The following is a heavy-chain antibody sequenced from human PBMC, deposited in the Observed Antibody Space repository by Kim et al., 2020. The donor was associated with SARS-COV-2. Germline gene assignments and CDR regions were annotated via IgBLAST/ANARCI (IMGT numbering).Heavy chain of an antibody. V-gene: IGHV3-30*04. Sequence: GGSLRLSCAASGFTFSSYAMHWVRQAPGKGLEWVAVISYDGSNKYYADSVKGRFTISRDNSKNTLYLQMNSLRAEDTAVYYCARDPLNSLYCSSTSCYARMGFDYWGQGTLVTVSS. D-gene: IGHD2-2*01. J-gene: IGHJ4*02. CDR2: ISYDGSNK. CDR3: ARDPLNSLYCSSTSCYARMGFDY. CDR1: GFTFSSYA.